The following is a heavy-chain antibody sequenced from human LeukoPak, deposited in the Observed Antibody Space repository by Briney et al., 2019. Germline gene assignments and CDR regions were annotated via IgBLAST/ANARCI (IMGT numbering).Heavy chain of an antibody. J-gene: IGHJ4*02. CDR1: GFTFSIYA. CDR2: ISSDGSNE. D-gene: IGHD6-19*01. Sequence: GGSLRLSCAASGFTFSIYAMNWVRQAPGKGLEWVTVISSDGSNEYYADSVKGRFTISRDNSKNTLYLQMNSLRTEDTAVYYCATDRASKGEQWLGYLSFWGQGTLVAVSS. CDR3: ATDRASKGEQWLGYLSF. V-gene: IGHV3-30*03.